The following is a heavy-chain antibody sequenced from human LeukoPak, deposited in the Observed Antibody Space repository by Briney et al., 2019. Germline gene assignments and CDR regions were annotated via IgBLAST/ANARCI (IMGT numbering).Heavy chain of an antibody. D-gene: IGHD3-22*01. CDR1: GFTFNRYE. V-gene: IGHV3-48*03. CDR2: IHTSASTT. Sequence: GGSLRLSCEASGFTFNRYEFVWVRQAPGKGLEWVSYIHTSASTTYYADSVRGRFSISRDNAKSSLYLQMNSLRAEDTAVYYCAKWFPGNMDVWGKGTTVTVSS. CDR3: AKWFPGNMDV. J-gene: IGHJ6*04.